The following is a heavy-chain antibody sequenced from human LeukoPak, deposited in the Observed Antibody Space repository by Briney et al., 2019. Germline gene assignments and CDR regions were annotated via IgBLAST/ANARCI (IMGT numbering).Heavy chain of an antibody. J-gene: IGHJ4*02. D-gene: IGHD1-14*01. CDR3: TRDRSRAEDD. CDR2: INQGGSDK. CDR1: GFTFSGHW. Sequence: GGSLRLSCAASGFTFSGHWMSWVRQAPGKGLEWVANINQGGSDKYYVDCVKGRFTISRDNANNLLYLQMNSLRGEDTAVYYCTRDRSRAEDDWGQGTLVTVSS. V-gene: IGHV3-7*01.